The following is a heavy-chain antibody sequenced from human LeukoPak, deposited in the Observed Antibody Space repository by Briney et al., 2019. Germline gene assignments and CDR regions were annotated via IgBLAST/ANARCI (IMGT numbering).Heavy chain of an antibody. D-gene: IGHD3-3*01. V-gene: IGHV3-23*01. J-gene: IGHJ4*02. CDR3: AKLYPYDFWSGYSSAFYFDY. Sequence: GGSLGPSLEASGSPFSSNALGWAARPPGKGRGWASAFIVIGGSTYYADSVKGRFTISRDNSKNTLYLQMNSLRAEDTAVYYCAKLYPYDFWSGYSSAFYFDYWGQGTLVTVSS. CDR2: FIVIGGST. CDR1: GSPFSSNA.